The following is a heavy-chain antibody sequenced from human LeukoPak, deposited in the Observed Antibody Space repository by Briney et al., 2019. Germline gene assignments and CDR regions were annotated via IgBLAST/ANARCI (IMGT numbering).Heavy chain of an antibody. Sequence: SETLSLTCTVSGGSISSSSYYWGWIRQPPGKGLEWIGSIYYSGSTYYNPSLKSRVTISVDTSKNQFSLKLSSVTAADTAVYYCARFPYYDILTGYYKCAFDIWGQGTMVTVSS. J-gene: IGHJ3*02. CDR1: GGSISSSSYY. V-gene: IGHV4-39*01. CDR2: IYYSGST. D-gene: IGHD3-9*01. CDR3: ARFPYYDILTGYYKCAFDI.